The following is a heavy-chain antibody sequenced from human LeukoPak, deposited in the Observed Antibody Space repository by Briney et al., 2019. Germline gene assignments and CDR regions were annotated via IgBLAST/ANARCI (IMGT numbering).Heavy chain of an antibody. CDR2: INHSGST. V-gene: IGHV4-34*01. J-gene: IGHJ6*03. Sequence: SETLSLTCAVYGGSFSGYYWSWIRQPPGKGLEWIGEINHSGSTNYNPSLRSRVTISVDTSKNQFSLKLSFVTAADTAVYYCARVGPSYYYDNSGYYFHHYYYMDVWGKGTTVTVSS. D-gene: IGHD3-22*01. CDR3: ARVGPSYYYDNSGYYFHHYYYMDV. CDR1: GGSFSGYY.